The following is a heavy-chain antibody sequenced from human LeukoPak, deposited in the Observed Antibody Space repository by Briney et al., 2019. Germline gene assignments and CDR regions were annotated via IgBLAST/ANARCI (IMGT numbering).Heavy chain of an antibody. J-gene: IGHJ5*02. CDR2: IIPIFGTA. Sequence: ASVNVSCKASGGTFSSYAISWVRQAPGQGLEWMGGIIPIFGTANYAQKFQGRVTITADESTSTAYMELSSLRSEDTAVYYCARELKMATGVDWFDPWGQGTLVTVSS. V-gene: IGHV1-69*01. D-gene: IGHD5-24*01. CDR1: GGTFSSYA. CDR3: ARELKMATGVDWFDP.